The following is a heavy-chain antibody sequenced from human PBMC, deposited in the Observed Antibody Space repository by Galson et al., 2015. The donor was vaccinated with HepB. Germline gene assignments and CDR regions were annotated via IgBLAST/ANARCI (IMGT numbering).Heavy chain of an antibody. D-gene: IGHD5-12*01. CDR2: IRSKAYGGTT. V-gene: IGHV3-49*03. CDR3: TRESGYSGYDRTEYFQH. CDR1: GFTFGDYA. Sequence: SLRLSCAASGFTFGDYAMSWFRQAPGKGLEWVGFIRSKAYGGTTEYAASVKGRFTISRDDSKSIAYLQMNSLKTEDTAVYYCTRESGYSGYDRTEYFQHWGQGTLVTVSS. J-gene: IGHJ1*01.